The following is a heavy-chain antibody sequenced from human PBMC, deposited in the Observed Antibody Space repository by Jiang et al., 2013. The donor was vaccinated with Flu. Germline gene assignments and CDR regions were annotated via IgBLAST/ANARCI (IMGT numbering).Heavy chain of an antibody. CDR1: WVLQWLL. V-gene: IGHV4-34*01. D-gene: IGHD3-22*01. CDR2: INHSGST. CDR3: ARGTYYYDSSGYRGGRYFDY. J-gene: IGHJ4*02. Sequence: TLSLTCAVVSWVLQWLLLELDPPAPRKGLEWIGEINHSGSTNYNPSLKSRVTISVDTSKNQFSLKLSSVTAADTAVYYCARGTYYYDSSGYRGGRYFDYWGQGTLVTVSS.